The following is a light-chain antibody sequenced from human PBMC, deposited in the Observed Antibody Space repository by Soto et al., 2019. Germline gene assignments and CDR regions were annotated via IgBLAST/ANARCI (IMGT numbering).Light chain of an antibody. J-gene: IGKJ1*01. CDR2: EVS. CDR1: QSINMW. Sequence: DILLTQSPSTLSASVGDRVTISCRASQSINMWLAWYQPNPAKAPNLLIYEVSTLHSGVPSSFSGSGSGTEFTLTISSLRPDDFATYYCQHYSGDRATFGQGTKV. CDR3: QHYSGDRAT. V-gene: IGKV1-5*03.